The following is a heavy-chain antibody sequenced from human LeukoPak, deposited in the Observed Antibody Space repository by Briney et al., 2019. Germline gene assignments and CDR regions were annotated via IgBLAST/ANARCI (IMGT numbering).Heavy chain of an antibody. Sequence: SETLSLTCTVSGGSISSSSYYWGWIRQPPGKGLEWIGSIFRSGSTYYNPSLKSRVTISVDTSKNQFSLKLSSVTAADTAVYYCARGFTVTLVIDYWGQGTLVTVSS. CDR3: ARGFTVTLVIDY. CDR2: IFRSGST. D-gene: IGHD4-17*01. V-gene: IGHV4-39*07. CDR1: GGSISSSSYY. J-gene: IGHJ4*02.